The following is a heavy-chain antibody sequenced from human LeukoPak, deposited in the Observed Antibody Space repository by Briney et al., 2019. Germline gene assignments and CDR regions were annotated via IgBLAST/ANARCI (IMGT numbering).Heavy chain of an antibody. J-gene: IGHJ3*02. CDR1: GYSFTSYI. CDR3: AREKFYYDSGAYYDAGDAFDI. Sequence: ASVKVSCKASGYSFTSYIISWVRQAPGQGLEWMGWISAYTGNTDYPQKLQGRVIMTTDTSTSTAYMELRSLRSDDTAVYYCAREKFYYDSGAYYDAGDAFDIWGQGTMVTVSS. D-gene: IGHD3-22*01. CDR2: ISAYTGNT. V-gene: IGHV1-18*01.